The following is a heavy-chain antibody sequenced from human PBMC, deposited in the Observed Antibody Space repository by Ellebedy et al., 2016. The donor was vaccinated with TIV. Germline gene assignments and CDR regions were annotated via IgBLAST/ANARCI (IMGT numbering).Heavy chain of an antibody. CDR1: GFTFNISA. J-gene: IGHJ6*02. Sequence: GESLKISCAASGFTFNISAMTWVRQAPGKGLELISYISPTNIYSNYADSVKGRFTISRDNDQKSVYLHMSSLTTEDTAGDYCARDSRHEGADTFYNYGLDVWGHGTTVTVAS. CDR2: ISPTNIYS. CDR3: ARDSRHEGADTFYNYGLDV. V-gene: IGHV3-21*01. D-gene: IGHD1-26*01.